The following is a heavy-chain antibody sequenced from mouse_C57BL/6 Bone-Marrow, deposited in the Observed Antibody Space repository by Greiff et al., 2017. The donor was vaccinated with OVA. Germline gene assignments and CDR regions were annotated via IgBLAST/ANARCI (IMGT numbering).Heavy chain of an antibody. D-gene: IGHD2-4*01. CDR2: IDPSDSYT. CDR3: ARWFSYDYDADY. CDR1: GYTFTSYW. J-gene: IGHJ2*01. Sequence: QVQLQQPGAELVRPGTSVKLSCKASGYTFTSYWMHWVKQRPGQGLEWIGVIDPSDSYTNYNQKFKGKATLTVDTSSSTAYMQLSSLTSEDSAVYYCARWFSYDYDADYWGQGTTLTVSS. V-gene: IGHV1-59*01.